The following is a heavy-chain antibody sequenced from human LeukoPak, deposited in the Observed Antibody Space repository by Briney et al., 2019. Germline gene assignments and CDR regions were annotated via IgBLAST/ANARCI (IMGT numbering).Heavy chain of an antibody. CDR2: IIPILGIA. Sequence: ASVTVSCKASEYTFTSYDINWVRQATGQGLEWMGRIIPILGIANHAQKFQGRVTITADKSTSTAYMELSSLRSEDTAVYYCARGGYYDSQYYWGQGTLVTVSS. CDR3: ARGGYYDSQYY. D-gene: IGHD3-22*01. J-gene: IGHJ4*02. CDR1: EYTFTSYD. V-gene: IGHV1-69*04.